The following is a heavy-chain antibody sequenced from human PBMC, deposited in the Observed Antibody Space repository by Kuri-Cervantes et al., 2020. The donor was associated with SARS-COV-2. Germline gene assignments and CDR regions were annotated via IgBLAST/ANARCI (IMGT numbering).Heavy chain of an antibody. Sequence: GESLKISCAASGFTFSSYWMHWVRQAPGKGLVWVSRINSDGSSTSYADSVKGRFTISRDNAKNTLYLQMNSLRAEDTAVYHCARGIGIAAAGHWGQGTLVTVSS. D-gene: IGHD6-13*01. CDR3: ARGIGIAAAGH. CDR2: INSDGSST. J-gene: IGHJ4*02. V-gene: IGHV3-74*01. CDR1: GFTFSSYW.